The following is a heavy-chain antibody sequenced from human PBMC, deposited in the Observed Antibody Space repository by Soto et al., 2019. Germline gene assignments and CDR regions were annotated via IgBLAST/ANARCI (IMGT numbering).Heavy chain of an antibody. CDR1: GGTFSSYA. D-gene: IGHD4-17*01. CDR2: IIPIFGTA. V-gene: IGHV1-69*13. J-gene: IGHJ4*02. Sequence: SVKVSCKASGGTFSSYAISWVRQAPGQGLEWMGGIIPIFGTANYAQKFQSRVTITADESTSTAYMELSSLRSEDTAVYYCARDRSDYSDYRYFDYWGQGTLVTAPQ. CDR3: ARDRSDYSDYRYFDY.